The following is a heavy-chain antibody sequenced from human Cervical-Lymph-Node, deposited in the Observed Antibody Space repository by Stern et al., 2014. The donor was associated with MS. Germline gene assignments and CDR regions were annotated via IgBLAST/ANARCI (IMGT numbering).Heavy chain of an antibody. V-gene: IGHV3-33*01. J-gene: IGHJ6*02. CDR3: ARSSSPSPYYYYGMDV. Sequence: VQLVESGGGVVQPGRSLRLSCAASGFTFSSYGMHWVRQAPGKGLEWVAVLRYDGSNKYYADSVKGRFTISRDNSKNTLYLQMNSLRAEDTAVYYCARSSSPSPYYYYGMDVWGQGTTVTVSS. CDR1: GFTFSSYG. CDR2: LRYDGSNK. D-gene: IGHD6-13*01.